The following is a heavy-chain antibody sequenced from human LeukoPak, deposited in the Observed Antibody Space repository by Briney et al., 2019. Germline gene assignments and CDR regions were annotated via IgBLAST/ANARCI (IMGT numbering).Heavy chain of an antibody. J-gene: IGHJ4*02. CDR1: GFTFSDYY. Sequence: GGSLRPSCAASGFTFSDYYMSWIRQAPGKGLEWVSYISSSGSTIYYADSVKGRFTISRDNAKNSLYLQMNSLRAEDTAVYYCARHVSSGYYLDWGQGTLVTVSS. D-gene: IGHD3-22*01. CDR2: ISSSGSTI. CDR3: ARHVSSGYYLD. V-gene: IGHV3-11*01.